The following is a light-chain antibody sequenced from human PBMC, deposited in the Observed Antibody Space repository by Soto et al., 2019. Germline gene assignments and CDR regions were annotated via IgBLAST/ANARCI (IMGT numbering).Light chain of an antibody. Sequence: EIVLTQSPATLSLSPGERVTLSCKASQSFSDYLAWYQQKPGQAPRLLIYDASKRATGIPARFSGSGSGTDFTLTISSLEPEDFAIYYCHQRGNWPRMFGQGTKVEIK. CDR3: HQRGNWPRM. V-gene: IGKV3-11*01. CDR1: QSFSDY. CDR2: DAS. J-gene: IGKJ1*01.